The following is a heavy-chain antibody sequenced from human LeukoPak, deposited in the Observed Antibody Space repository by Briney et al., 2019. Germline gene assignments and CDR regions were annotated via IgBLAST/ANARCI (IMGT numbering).Heavy chain of an antibody. Sequence: GGSLRLSCAASGFTFSSYSMNWVRQAPGKGLEWVSYISSSSSTIYYADSVKGRFTVSRDNAKNSLYLQMNSLRAEDTAVYYCARDSSSWSRIHFDYWGQGTLVTVSS. J-gene: IGHJ4*02. CDR3: ARDSSSWSRIHFDY. CDR1: GFTFSSYS. CDR2: ISSSSSTI. V-gene: IGHV3-48*04. D-gene: IGHD6-13*01.